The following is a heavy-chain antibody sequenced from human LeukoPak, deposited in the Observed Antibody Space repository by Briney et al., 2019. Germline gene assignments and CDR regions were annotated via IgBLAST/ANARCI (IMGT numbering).Heavy chain of an antibody. V-gene: IGHV3-30*03. CDR3: VREGYFVFDF. CDR2: ISYDGSNK. J-gene: IGHJ4*02. CDR1: GFTFSSYG. Sequence: GGSLRLSCAASGFTFSSYGMHWVRQAPGKGLEWVAVISYDGSNKYYADSVKGRFTISRDNSKNTLYLQMNSLRVEDTAVYYCVREGYFVFDFWGQGALVTVSS. D-gene: IGHD2-21*01.